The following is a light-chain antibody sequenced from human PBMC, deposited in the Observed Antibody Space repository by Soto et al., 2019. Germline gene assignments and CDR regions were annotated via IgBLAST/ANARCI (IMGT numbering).Light chain of an antibody. CDR2: AAS. V-gene: IGKV1-39*01. J-gene: IGKJ5*01. CDR1: QSIRSY. CDR3: QQSYRTPPIT. Sequence: DIQMTQSPSSLSASVGDRVSISCRASQSIRSYLNWYQQKPGKAPKLLIYAASSLQSGVPSRFSGSGSGADFTLTISSLQPDDFATYYCQQSYRTPPITFGQGTRPEIK.